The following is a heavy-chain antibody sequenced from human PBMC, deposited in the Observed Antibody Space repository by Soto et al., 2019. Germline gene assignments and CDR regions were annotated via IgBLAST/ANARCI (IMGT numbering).Heavy chain of an antibody. J-gene: IGHJ4*02. V-gene: IGHV3-23*01. CDR1: GFTFSSYA. Sequence: PGGSRRLSCAASGFTFSSYAMGWVRQGPGKGLEWVAVVSIGGSTHYADSVRGRFTISRDNSKNTLSLQMNSLTAEDTAVYFCAKRRGAGGHFDYWGQGALVTASS. CDR3: AKRRGAGGHFDY. CDR2: VSIGGST. D-gene: IGHD2-15*01.